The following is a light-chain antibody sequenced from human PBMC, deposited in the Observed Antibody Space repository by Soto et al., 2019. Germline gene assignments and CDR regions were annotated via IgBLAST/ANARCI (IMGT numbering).Light chain of an antibody. J-gene: IGLJ1*01. Sequence: QSVLTQPPSLSGAPGLRVTISCTGSSSNIGAADDVHWYQQLPGTAPKLLLYGNNNRPSGLSNRFSGSKSGNTASLTISGLQTEDEADYYCSSYTSTHTRVFGSGTKLTVL. V-gene: IGLV1-40*01. CDR1: SSNIGAADD. CDR3: SSYTSTHTRV. CDR2: GNN.